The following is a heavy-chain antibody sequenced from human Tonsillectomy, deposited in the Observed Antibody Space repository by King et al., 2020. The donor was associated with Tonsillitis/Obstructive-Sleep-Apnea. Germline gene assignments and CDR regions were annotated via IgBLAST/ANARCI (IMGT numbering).Heavy chain of an antibody. J-gene: IGHJ4*02. CDR3: ARDGDIVVVLAAESSFDY. CDR1: GFTFSSYG. V-gene: IGHV3-33*01. CDR2: IWYDGSNK. Sequence: VQLVESGGGVVQPGRSLXLSCAASGFTFSSYGMHWVRQAPGKGLEWVAVIWYDGSNKYDAGCVKGRFTISRDNANKTLYLQMNSLSAEDTAVYYWARDGDIVVVLAAESSFDYWGQGTLVTVSS. D-gene: IGHD2-2*01.